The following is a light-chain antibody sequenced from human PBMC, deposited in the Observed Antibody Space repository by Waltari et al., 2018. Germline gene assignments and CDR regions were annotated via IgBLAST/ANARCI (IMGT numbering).Light chain of an antibody. CDR2: GAS. V-gene: IGKV3-20*01. CDR1: QSVTSIS. Sequence: ESVLTQYQGPLSLSPGERSTLPCRASQSVTSISLTCYQKKVGQAPRLLIYGASSSATGIPDRFSGSGSGTEFTLTISRLEPEDFAVYYCQQYDGEVVTFGGGTKVEI. J-gene: IGKJ4*01. CDR3: QQYDGEVVT.